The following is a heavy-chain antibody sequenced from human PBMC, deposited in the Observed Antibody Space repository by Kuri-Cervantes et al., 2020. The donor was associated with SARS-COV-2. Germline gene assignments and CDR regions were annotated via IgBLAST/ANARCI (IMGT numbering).Heavy chain of an antibody. D-gene: IGHD3-10*01. CDR3: ASWNYYGSGEGNYFDY. CDR1: GGTFSSYA. V-gene: IGHV1-69*01. J-gene: IGHJ4*02. CDR2: IIPIFGTA. Sequence: GGSLRLSCKASGGTFSSYAISWVRQAPGQGLEWMGGIIPIFGTANYAQKFQGRVTITADESTSTAYMELSSLRSEDTAVYYCASWNYYGSGEGNYFDYWGQGTLVTVSS.